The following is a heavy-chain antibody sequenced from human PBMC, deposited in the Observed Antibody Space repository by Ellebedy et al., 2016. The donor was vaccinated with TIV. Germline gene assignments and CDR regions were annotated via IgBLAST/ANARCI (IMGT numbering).Heavy chain of an antibody. J-gene: IGHJ4*02. CDR3: ARDLTMVRGVNQFDY. D-gene: IGHD3-10*01. V-gene: IGHV3-23*01. Sequence: GGSLRLSXATSGFTFSSYAMSWVRQAPGKGLEWVSTISANGGSTHYADSVKGRFTISRDNAKNSLYLQMNSLRAEDTAVYYCARDLTMVRGVNQFDYWGQGTLVTVSS. CDR2: ISANGGST. CDR1: GFTFSSYA.